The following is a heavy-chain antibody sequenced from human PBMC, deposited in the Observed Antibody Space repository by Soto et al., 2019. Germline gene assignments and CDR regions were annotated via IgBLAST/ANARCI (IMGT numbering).Heavy chain of an antibody. CDR1: GDSVSSNSAA. V-gene: IGHV6-1*01. Sequence: PSQTFALTCAVSGDSVSSNSAAWNWIRQSPSRGLEWLGRTYYRSKWYKDYDLSVKSRITINLDTSKNQISLQLNSVTPEDTAVYACARGAVADYSGGFDYGGQGTLVTVS. CDR3: ARGAVADYSGGFDY. D-gene: IGHD6-19*01. J-gene: IGHJ4*02. CDR2: TYYRSKWYK.